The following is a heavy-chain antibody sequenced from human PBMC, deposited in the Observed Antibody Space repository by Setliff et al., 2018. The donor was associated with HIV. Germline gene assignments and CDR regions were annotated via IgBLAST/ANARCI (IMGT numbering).Heavy chain of an antibody. D-gene: IGHD1-26*01. CDR1: GGTFSSYA. Sequence: SVKVSCKASGGTFSSYAISWVRQAPGQGLEWMGGIIPIFGTANFAQKFQGRVTISTDDSTSTAYMELNSLRSEDTAVYYCARGHSHGYGYSGSYGPFDIWGQGTMVTVSS. CDR3: ARGHSHGYGYSGSYGPFDI. V-gene: IGHV1-69*05. CDR2: IIPIFGTA. J-gene: IGHJ3*02.